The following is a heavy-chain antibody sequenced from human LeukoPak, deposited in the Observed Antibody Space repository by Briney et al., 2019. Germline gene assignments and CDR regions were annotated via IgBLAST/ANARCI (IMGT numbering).Heavy chain of an antibody. CDR3: ARDEPSIAVAGSNHFDY. D-gene: IGHD6-19*01. Sequence: ASVKVSCKASGYTFIDYYMHWVRQAPGQGLEWMGGIIPIFGTANYAQKFQGRVTITADKSTSTAYMELSSLRSEDTAVYYCARDEPSIAVAGSNHFDYWGQGTLVTVSS. CDR1: GYTFIDYY. J-gene: IGHJ4*02. CDR2: IIPIFGTA. V-gene: IGHV1-69*06.